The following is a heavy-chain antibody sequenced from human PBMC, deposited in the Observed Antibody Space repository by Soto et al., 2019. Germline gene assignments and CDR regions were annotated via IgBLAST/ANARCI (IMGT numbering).Heavy chain of an antibody. CDR3: ARQEWELLYYYYGMDV. Sequence: SETLSLTCTVSGGSISSSSYYWGWIRQPPGKGLEWIGSIYYSGSTYYNPSLKSRVTISVDTSKNQFSLKLSSVTAADTAVYYCARQEWELLYYYYGMDVWGQGTTVTVSS. D-gene: IGHD1-26*01. V-gene: IGHV4-39*01. J-gene: IGHJ6*02. CDR2: IYYSGST. CDR1: GGSISSSSYY.